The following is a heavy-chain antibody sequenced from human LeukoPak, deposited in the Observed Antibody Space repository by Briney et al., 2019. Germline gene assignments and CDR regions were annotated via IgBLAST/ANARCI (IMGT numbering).Heavy chain of an antibody. D-gene: IGHD3-9*01. J-gene: IGHJ5*02. V-gene: IGHV3-23*01. CDR3: AKDSGYYDILTGYPGGDWFDP. Sequence: PGGSLRLSCAASGFTFSSYAMSWVRQAPGKGLEWVSAISGSGGSTYYADSVKGRFTISRDNSKNTLYPQMNSLRAGDTAVYYCAKDSGYYDILTGYPGGDWFDPWGQGTLVTVSS. CDR2: ISGSGGST. CDR1: GFTFSSYA.